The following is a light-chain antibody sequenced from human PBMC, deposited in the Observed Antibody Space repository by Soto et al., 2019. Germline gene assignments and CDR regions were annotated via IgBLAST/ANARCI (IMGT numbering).Light chain of an antibody. CDR2: GAS. CDR1: QSVSSN. J-gene: IGKJ1*01. V-gene: IGKV3-15*01. CDR3: QQYGSSGT. Sequence: ILMTPAPATLSVSPGESPTLSSRATQSVSSNLAWYQQKHGQAPRLLVYGASTRATGIPARFSGSGSGTDFTLTISRLEPEDFAVYYCQQYGSSGTFGQGTKVDIK.